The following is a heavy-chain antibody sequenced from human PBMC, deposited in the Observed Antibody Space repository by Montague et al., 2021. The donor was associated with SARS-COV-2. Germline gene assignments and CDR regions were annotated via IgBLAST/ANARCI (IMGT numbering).Heavy chain of an antibody. J-gene: IGHJ4*02. CDR1: GGSIGSYY. V-gene: IGHV4-59*01. Sequence: SETLSLTCSVSGGSIGSYYWSWLRQPPGKGLEWIGHIHYSGSNIYSPSSKSRVTISIDTPKNQFSLKLSSVTAADTAVYYCARSLDPSGTYYLPYWGQGTLVTVSS. CDR3: ARSLDPSGTYYLPY. CDR2: IHYSGSN. D-gene: IGHD3-10*01.